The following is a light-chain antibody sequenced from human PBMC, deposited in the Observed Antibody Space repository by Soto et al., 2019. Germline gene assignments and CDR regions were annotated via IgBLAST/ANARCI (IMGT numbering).Light chain of an antibody. V-gene: IGLV3-21*04. J-gene: IGLJ1*01. CDR3: QVWHSSSDHYV. Sequence: SYELTQPPSVSVAPGKTARITCGGNNIGSKSVHWYQQKPGQAPVLVIYYDSDRPSGIPERFSGSNSGNTATLTSSRVEAGDEADYYCQVWHSSSDHYVFGTGTKLTVL. CDR2: YDS. CDR1: NIGSKS.